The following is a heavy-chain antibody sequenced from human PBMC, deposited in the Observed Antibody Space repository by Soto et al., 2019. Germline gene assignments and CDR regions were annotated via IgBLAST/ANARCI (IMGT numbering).Heavy chain of an antibody. J-gene: IGHJ4*02. V-gene: IGHV3-23*01. Sequence: GGSLRLSCAASGFTFSNYAMSWVRQAPGKGLEWVSTISGGGGSTYYADSVKGRFTISRDNFKNTLYLQMNSLRAADTAVYYCAKSYYYGSGSFYLHFDSWGQGTLVTVSS. CDR2: ISGGGGST. CDR3: AKSYYYGSGSFYLHFDS. CDR1: GFTFSNYA. D-gene: IGHD3-10*01.